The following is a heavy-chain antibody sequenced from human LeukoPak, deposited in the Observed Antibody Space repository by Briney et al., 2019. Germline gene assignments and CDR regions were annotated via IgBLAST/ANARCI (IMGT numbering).Heavy chain of an antibody. CDR2: ITGNGGST. V-gene: IGHV3-23*01. CDR1: GFTFDNYG. Sequence: GGSLRLSCAASGFTFDNYGMTWVRQAPGKGLEWVAAITGNGGSTYYRESLKGRFTISRDNSKNTLYLQMNSLRAEDTAVYYCAKDRGPSIAAAGTLYWGQGTLVTVSS. J-gene: IGHJ4*02. D-gene: IGHD6-13*01. CDR3: AKDRGPSIAAAGTLY.